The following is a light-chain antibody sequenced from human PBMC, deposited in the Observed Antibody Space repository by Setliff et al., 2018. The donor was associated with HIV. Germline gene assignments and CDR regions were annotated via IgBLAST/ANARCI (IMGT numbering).Light chain of an antibody. CDR3: SSYGSGDTLL. V-gene: IGLV2-14*02. CDR1: SSDVGSYNL. Sequence: QSALTQPASVSGSPGQSITISCSGTSSDVGSYNLVSWYQQHPGKAPKLIIYEVSSRPSGVSNRFSGSKSGNTASLTISGLQAEDEAHYYCSSYGSGDTLLFGAGTKGTV. CDR2: EVS. J-gene: IGLJ2*01.